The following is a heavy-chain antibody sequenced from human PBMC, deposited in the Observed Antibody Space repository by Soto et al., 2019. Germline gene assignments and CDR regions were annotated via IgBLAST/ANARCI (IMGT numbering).Heavy chain of an antibody. D-gene: IGHD4-17*01. Sequence: SGPTLVNPTQTLTLTGAFSGFSLSTSGMCVSWIRQPPGKALEWLARIDWDDDKYYSTSLKTRLTISKDTSKNQVVLTMTNMGPVDTATYYCARIRVYGEQVDYWGQGTLVTVSS. CDR2: IDWDDDK. V-gene: IGHV2-70*11. J-gene: IGHJ4*02. CDR1: GFSLSTSGMC. CDR3: ARIRVYGEQVDY.